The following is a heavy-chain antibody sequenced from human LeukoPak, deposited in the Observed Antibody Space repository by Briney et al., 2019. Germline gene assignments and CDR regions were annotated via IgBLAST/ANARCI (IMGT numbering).Heavy chain of an antibody. CDR1: GGFVSSSSYY. Sequence: SETLSLTCTVSGGFVSSSSYYWSWIRQPLGKGLEWIGYIFYNGNTNYSPSLKSRVTMSVDTSKNLFSLKVSSVTAADTAVYYCARGRSNYYGMDVWGQGTTVTVSS. J-gene: IGHJ6*02. V-gene: IGHV4-61*01. CDR2: IFYNGNT. D-gene: IGHD1-26*01. CDR3: ARGRSNYYGMDV.